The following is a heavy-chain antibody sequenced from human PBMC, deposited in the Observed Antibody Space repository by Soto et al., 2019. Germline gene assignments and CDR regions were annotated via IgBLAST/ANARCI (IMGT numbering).Heavy chain of an antibody. J-gene: IGHJ4*02. Sequence: QLQLQESGSGLVKPSQTLSLTCAVSGGSISSGGYSWSWFRQPQGKGLEWIGDIYHSGSTYYNPSLKSRVTISVDRSKNQFSLKLSSVTAADTAVYYCARGSPVATDYWGQGTLVTVSS. CDR1: GGSISSGGYS. CDR3: ARGSPVATDY. V-gene: IGHV4-30-2*01. CDR2: IYHSGST. D-gene: IGHD2-21*02.